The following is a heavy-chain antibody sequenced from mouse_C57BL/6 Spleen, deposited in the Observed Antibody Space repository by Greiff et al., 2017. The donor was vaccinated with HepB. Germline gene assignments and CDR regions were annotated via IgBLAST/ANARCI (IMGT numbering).Heavy chain of an antibody. CDR1: GYTFTSYW. CDR3: ASAAQATLYYFDY. CDR2: IDPSDSYT. D-gene: IGHD3-2*02. Sequence: VQLQQPGAELVKPGASVKLSCKASGYTFTSYWMQWVKQRPGQGLEWIGEIDPSDSYTNYNQKFKGKATLTVDTSSSTAYMQLSSLTSEDSAVYYCASAAQATLYYFDYWGQGTTLTVSS. J-gene: IGHJ2*01. V-gene: IGHV1-50*01.